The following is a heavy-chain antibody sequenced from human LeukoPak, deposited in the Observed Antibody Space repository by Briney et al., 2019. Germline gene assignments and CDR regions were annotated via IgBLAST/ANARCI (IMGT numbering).Heavy chain of an antibody. CDR3: ARVDSSGYHYYFDY. Sequence: PSETLSLTCTVSGGSISSGGYYWSWIRQHPGKGLEWIGYIYYSGSTYYNPSLKSRVTISVDTSKNQFSMKLSSVTAADTAVYYCARVDSSGYHYYFDYWGQGTLVTVSS. V-gene: IGHV4-31*03. CDR2: IYYSGST. J-gene: IGHJ4*02. CDR1: GGSISSGGYY. D-gene: IGHD3-22*01.